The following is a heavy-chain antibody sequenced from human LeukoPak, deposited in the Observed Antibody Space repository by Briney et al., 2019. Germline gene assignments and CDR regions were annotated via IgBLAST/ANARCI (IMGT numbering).Heavy chain of an antibody. CDR1: GGSISSYY. Sequence: PSETLSLTCTVSGGSISSYYWSWIRQPPGKGLEWIGYIYYSGSTNYNPSLKSRVTISVDTSKNQFSLKLSSVPAADTAVYYCARAPYYDILTGPRLKGNRYFGYWGQGTLVTVSS. J-gene: IGHJ4*02. CDR3: ARAPYYDILTGPRLKGNRYFGY. CDR2: IYYSGST. D-gene: IGHD3-9*01. V-gene: IGHV4-59*01.